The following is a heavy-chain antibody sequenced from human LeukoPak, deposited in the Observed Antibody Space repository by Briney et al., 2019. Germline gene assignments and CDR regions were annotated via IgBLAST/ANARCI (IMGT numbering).Heavy chain of an antibody. CDR2: ISAYNGNT. D-gene: IGHD3-9*01. CDR1: GYTFTSYG. Sequence: ASVKVSCKASGYTFTSYGISWVRQAPGQGLEWMGWISAYNGNTNYAQKLQGRVTMTTDTSTSTAYMELRSLRSDDTAVYYCARVITYYDILTGDNWFDPWGQGTLVTVSS. CDR3: ARVITYYDILTGDNWFDP. V-gene: IGHV1-18*01. J-gene: IGHJ5*02.